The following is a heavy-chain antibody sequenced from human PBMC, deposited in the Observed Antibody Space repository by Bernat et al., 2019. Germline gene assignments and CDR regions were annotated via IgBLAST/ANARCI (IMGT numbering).Heavy chain of an antibody. CDR3: ATDSSGYWSPLTKGMDD. D-gene: IGHD3-22*01. J-gene: IGHJ6*02. CDR1: GYTLTELS. CDR2: FDPEDGET. Sequence: QVQLVQSGAEVKKPGASVKVSCKVSGYTLTELSMHWVRQAPGKGLEWMGGFDPEDGETIYAQKFQGRVTMTEDTSTDTAYMELSSLKSEDTAVYYCATDSSGYWSPLTKGMDDWGQGTTVTVSS. V-gene: IGHV1-24*01.